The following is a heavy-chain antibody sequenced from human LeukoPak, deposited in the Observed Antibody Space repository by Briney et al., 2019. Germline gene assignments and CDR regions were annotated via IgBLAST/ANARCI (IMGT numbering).Heavy chain of an antibody. CDR3: ARVLSSGYYLGY. Sequence: ASVKVSCKASGYSFTGYDINWVRQATGQGLEWMGWMNPNSGNTGYAQKFQGRVTMTRNTSISTACMELSSLRSEDTAVYYCARVLSSGYYLGYWGQGTLVTVSS. CDR2: MNPNSGNT. D-gene: IGHD3-22*01. J-gene: IGHJ4*02. V-gene: IGHV1-8*01. CDR1: GYSFTGYD.